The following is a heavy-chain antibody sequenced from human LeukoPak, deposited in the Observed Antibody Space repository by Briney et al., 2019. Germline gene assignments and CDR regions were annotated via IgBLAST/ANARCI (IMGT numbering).Heavy chain of an antibody. CDR2: ISYDGSNK. Sequence: GGSLRLSCAASGFTFSSYGMHWVRQAPGKGLEWVAVISYDGSNKYYADSVKGRFTISRDNSKNTLYLQMNSLRAEDTAVYYCAKGGNDSSGYGSHFDYWGQGTLVTVSS. V-gene: IGHV3-30*18. J-gene: IGHJ4*02. D-gene: IGHD3-22*01. CDR1: GFTFSSYG. CDR3: AKGGNDSSGYGSHFDY.